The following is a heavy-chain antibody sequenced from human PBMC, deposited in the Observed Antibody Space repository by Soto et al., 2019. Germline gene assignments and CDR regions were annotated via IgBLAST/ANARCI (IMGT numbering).Heavy chain of an antibody. V-gene: IGHV6-1*01. CDR2: TYYRSKWYN. CDR1: GDSVSSNSAA. J-gene: IGHJ4*02. CDR3: ARSLDYDFWSGYYTGTHKFDY. D-gene: IGHD3-3*01. Sequence: TLSLTCAISGDSVSSNSAAWNWIRQSPSRGLEWLGRTYYRSKWYNDYAVSVKSRITINPDTSKNQFSLQLNSVTPEDTAVYYCARSLDYDFWSGYYTGTHKFDYWGKGTLVTVS.